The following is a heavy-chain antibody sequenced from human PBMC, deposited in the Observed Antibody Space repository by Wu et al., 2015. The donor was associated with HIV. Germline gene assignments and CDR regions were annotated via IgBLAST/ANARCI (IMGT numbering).Heavy chain of an antibody. Sequence: VQLEQSGAQIQKSGASVTVSCKTSGYTFTDYYIHWVRQAPGQGLQWMGYINPDAGNTKYSQTFKDSVTMTRDTSLSTVYMVLTRPRLNDTAIYYCARDWRFRGVFDDLYMDVWSNGTTVVVSS. CDR3: ARDWRFRGVFDDLYMDV. CDR2: INPDAGNT. J-gene: IGHJ6*03. V-gene: IGHV1-2*02. CDR1: GYTFTDYY. D-gene: IGHD3-9*01.